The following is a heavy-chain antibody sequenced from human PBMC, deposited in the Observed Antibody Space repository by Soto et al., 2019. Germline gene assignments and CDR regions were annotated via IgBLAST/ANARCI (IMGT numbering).Heavy chain of an antibody. Sequence: QVQLVESGGGVVQPGRSLRLSWVASGITLNNYFMYWVRQAPGKGLEWVAAISYDGSNKHYTDSVKGRFTISRDNSKNTLDLQTNSLRPEDTAVYYRVAGDQYSAMGVWGQWTTVTVSS. CDR1: GITLNNYF. J-gene: IGHJ6*02. CDR3: VAGDQYSAMGV. D-gene: IGHD2-21*01. CDR2: ISYDGSNK. V-gene: IGHV3-30-3*01.